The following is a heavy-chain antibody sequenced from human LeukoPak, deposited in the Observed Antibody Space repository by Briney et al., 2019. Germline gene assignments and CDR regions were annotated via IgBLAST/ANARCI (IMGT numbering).Heavy chain of an antibody. J-gene: IGHJ6*04. D-gene: IGHD6-13*01. CDR2: IWYVGSNK. V-gene: IGHV3-33*01. CDR3: ARGESSSWYLKPYYGMDV. Sequence: GGSLRLSCAASGFTSSSYGMHWVRQAPGKGLEWVAVIWYVGSNKYYADSVKGRFTISRDNSKNTLYLQMNSLRAEDTAVYYCARGESSSWYLKPYYGMDVWGKGTTVTVSS. CDR1: GFTSSSYG.